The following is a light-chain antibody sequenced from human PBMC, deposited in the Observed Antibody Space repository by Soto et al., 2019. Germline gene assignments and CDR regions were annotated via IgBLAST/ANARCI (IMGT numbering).Light chain of an antibody. J-gene: IGKJ2*01. V-gene: IGKV3-20*01. CDR2: AAS. CDR3: QEYGRPPYT. Sequence: EIVLTQSPDTLSLSPGQRATLSCRASQIVTNNDLARYQHKPGQAPRLLIYAASSRAGGIPDKFSGSGSGTDFTFTINSLEPEDFVVYYCQEYGRPPYTFGEGTKLEI. CDR1: QIVTNND.